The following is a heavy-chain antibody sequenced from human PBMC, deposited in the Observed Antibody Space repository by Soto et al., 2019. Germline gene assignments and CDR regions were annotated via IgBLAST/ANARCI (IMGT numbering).Heavy chain of an antibody. Sequence: PSETLSLTCTVSGGTISTGGYYLSWIRQHPGKGLECIGYIYYSGSTYYNPSLKSRVTTSVDTSKNQFSLRLSSVTAAETAMYYCATNGGYSDESGQNYLPHWGQGTLVTVSS. CDR3: ATNGGYSDESGQNYLPH. D-gene: IGHD3-22*01. J-gene: IGHJ1*01. CDR1: GGTISTGGYY. CDR2: IYYSGST. V-gene: IGHV4-31*03.